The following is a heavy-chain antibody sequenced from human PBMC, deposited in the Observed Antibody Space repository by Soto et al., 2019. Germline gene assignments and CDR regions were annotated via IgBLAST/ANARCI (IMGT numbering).Heavy chain of an antibody. V-gene: IGHV3-23*01. Sequence: GKGLEWVSAISGSGGSTYYADSVKGRFTISRDNSKHTLYLQMNSLRAEDTAVYFFFKAEDGIGVVIAVLAFLLKRSTDL. D-gene: IGHD3-22*01. CDR2: ISGSGGST. CDR3: FKAEDGIGVVIAVLAFLLKRSTDL. J-gene: IGHJ2*01.